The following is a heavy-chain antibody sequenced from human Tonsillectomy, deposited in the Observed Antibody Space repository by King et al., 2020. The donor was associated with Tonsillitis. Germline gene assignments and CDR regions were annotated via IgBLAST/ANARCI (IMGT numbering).Heavy chain of an antibody. J-gene: IGHJ4*02. D-gene: IGHD1-26*01. V-gene: IGHV4-59*01. CDR1: GGSSISYY. CDR3: ARGGRLFDY. CDR2: CHYSGSHFSNP. Sequence: QLQEAGPGLVKPSETLSLICSVSGGSSISYYLACFREPPGKGLEWLGVCHYSGSHFSNPYYHPSPKRRIIMSVDASKNQFSLKLNSVTAADTAVYFCARGGRLFDYWGQGTVVTVSS.